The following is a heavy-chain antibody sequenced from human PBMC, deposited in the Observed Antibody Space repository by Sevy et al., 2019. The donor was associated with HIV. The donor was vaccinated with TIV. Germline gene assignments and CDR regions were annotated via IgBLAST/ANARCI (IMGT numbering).Heavy chain of an antibody. CDR3: ARGLVYYDNINYSLFDY. D-gene: IGHD3-22*01. V-gene: IGHV3-48*03. J-gene: IGHJ4*02. CDR2: ISRSGSTI. CDR1: GFTFSDYE. Sequence: GGSLRLSCAASGFTFSDYEMTWVRQAPGKGLEWISFISRSGSTIYYADSVKGRFTISSDNAKNSLYLQMNSLRAEDTAVYYCARGLVYYDNINYSLFDYWGQGTLVTVSS.